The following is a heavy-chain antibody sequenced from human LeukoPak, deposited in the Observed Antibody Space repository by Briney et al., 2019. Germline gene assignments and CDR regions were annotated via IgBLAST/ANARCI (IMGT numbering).Heavy chain of an antibody. D-gene: IGHD5-18*01. Sequence: PGGSLRLSCAASGFTFSSYAMSWVRQAPGKGLEWVSAISGSGGSTYYADSVKGRFTISRHNSKNTLYLQVNSLRAEDTAVYYCAKDPTLRGYSYGYRPYYFDYWGQGTLVTVSS. CDR2: ISGSGGST. V-gene: IGHV3-23*01. CDR1: GFTFSSYA. J-gene: IGHJ4*02. CDR3: AKDPTLRGYSYGYRPYYFDY.